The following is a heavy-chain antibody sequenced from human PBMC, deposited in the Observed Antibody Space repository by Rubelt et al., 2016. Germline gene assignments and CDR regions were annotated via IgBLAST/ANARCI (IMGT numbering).Heavy chain of an antibody. V-gene: IGHV3-74*01. D-gene: IGHD2-21*01. J-gene: IGHJ4*02. Sequence: GPGKGLVWVSRINSDGSSTSYVDSVKGRFTIPRDNAKNTLYMQMNSLRDEDTAVYYCARGSYYFDYWGQGTLVTVSS. CDR3: ARGSYYFDY. CDR2: INSDGSST.